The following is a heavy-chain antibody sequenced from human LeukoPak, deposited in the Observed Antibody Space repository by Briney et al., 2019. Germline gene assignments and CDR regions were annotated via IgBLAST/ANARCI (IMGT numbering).Heavy chain of an antibody. J-gene: IGHJ4*02. CDR2: IYYSGST. Sequence: SETLSLTCAVSGGSFSGHYWSWIRQPPGKGLEWIGYIYYSGSTNYNPSLKSRVTISVDTSKNQFSLKLSSVTAADTAVYYCARERPTGEPDYWGQGTLVAVSS. D-gene: IGHD7-27*01. V-gene: IGHV4-59*11. CDR1: GGSFSGHY. CDR3: ARERPTGEPDY.